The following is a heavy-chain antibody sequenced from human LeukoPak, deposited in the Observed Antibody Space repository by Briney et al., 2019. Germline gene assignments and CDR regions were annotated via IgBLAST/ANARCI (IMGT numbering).Heavy chain of an antibody. D-gene: IGHD1-26*01. Sequence: GGSLRLSCAASGFTFSSYSMNWVRQAPGKGLEWVSYISSSSSTIYYADSVKDRFTISRDNAKNSLYLQMNSLRAEDTAVYYCARDTRGELGDMDVWGQGTTVTVSS. CDR1: GFTFSSYS. CDR2: ISSSSSTI. V-gene: IGHV3-48*04. CDR3: ARDTRGELGDMDV. J-gene: IGHJ6*02.